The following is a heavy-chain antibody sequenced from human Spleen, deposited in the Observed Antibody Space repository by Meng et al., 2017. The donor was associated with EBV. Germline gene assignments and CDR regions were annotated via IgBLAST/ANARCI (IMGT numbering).Heavy chain of an antibody. J-gene: IGHJ4*02. CDR2: LSYSGGA. V-gene: IGHV4-59*01. D-gene: IGHD6-19*01. CDR3: AREGSGWNQFDY. CDR1: GGSMVPSY. Sequence: QLDASGAVLLNPSPSLSLACTVSGGSMVPSYSRCILQPPWKGLEWIGSLSYSGGAHSSASLKSRVTIAVDTSKNQFSLDLSSVTPADTAMYYCAREGSGWNQFDYWGQGHLVTVSS.